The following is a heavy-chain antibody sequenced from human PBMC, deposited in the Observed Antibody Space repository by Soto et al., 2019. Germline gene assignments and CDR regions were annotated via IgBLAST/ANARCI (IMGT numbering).Heavy chain of an antibody. D-gene: IGHD3-22*01. CDR2: IYYSGST. V-gene: IGHV4-30-4*01. CDR3: AREPGSGSSGYYPFDY. CDR1: GGSISSGDYY. J-gene: IGHJ4*02. Sequence: QVQLQESGPGLVKPSQTLSLTCTVSGGSISSGDYYWSWIRQPPGKGLEWIGYIYYSGSTYYNPSLKSRVTISVDTSKNQFSLKLSSVTAADTAVYYCAREPGSGSSGYYPFDYWGQGTLVTVSS.